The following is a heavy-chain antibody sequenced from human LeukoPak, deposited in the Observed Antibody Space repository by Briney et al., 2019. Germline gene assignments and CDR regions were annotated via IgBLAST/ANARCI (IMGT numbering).Heavy chain of an antibody. Sequence: PGGSLRLSCAASGFTFSSYGMHWVRQAPGKGLEWVAFIRYDGSNKYYADSVKGRFTISRDNSKNTLYLQMNSLRAEDTAVYYCARHRSGGSQDDAFDIWGRGTMVTVSS. CDR3: ARHRSGGSQDDAFDI. CDR1: GFTFSSYG. D-gene: IGHD2-15*01. J-gene: IGHJ3*02. CDR2: IRYDGSNK. V-gene: IGHV3-30*02.